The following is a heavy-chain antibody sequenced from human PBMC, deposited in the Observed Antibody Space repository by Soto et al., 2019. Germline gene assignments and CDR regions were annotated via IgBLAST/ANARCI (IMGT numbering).Heavy chain of an antibody. CDR2: IYWDDDK. Sequence: QITLKESGPPLVKPTQTLTLTCTFSGFSLSTSGVGVGWIRQPPGKALEWLALIYWDDDKRYSPSLKSRLTITKDTSKNQVVLTMTNMDPVDTATYYCAHRRITMVRGVIDFDYWGQGTLVTVSS. D-gene: IGHD3-10*01. V-gene: IGHV2-5*02. CDR3: AHRRITMVRGVIDFDY. J-gene: IGHJ4*02. CDR1: GFSLSTSGVG.